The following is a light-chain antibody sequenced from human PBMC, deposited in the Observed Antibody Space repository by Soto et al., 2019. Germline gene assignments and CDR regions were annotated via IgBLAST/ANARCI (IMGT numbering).Light chain of an antibody. Sequence: EIVLTQSPATLSLSPGERATLSCRASQSVSSYLAWYQQKPGQAPRLLIYDASNRATGIPARFSSSGSGTDFTLTISSLEPEDFAVYYCQQRSNWLLAFGQGTKVDIK. CDR1: QSVSSY. CDR3: QQRSNWLLA. J-gene: IGKJ1*01. V-gene: IGKV3-11*01. CDR2: DAS.